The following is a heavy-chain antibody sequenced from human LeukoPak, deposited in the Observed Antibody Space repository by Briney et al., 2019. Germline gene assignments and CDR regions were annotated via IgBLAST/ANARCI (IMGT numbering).Heavy chain of an antibody. J-gene: IGHJ3*02. CDR1: GYTFTSYA. CDR3: ARTQGVYYGGNSGAFDI. D-gene: IGHD4-23*01. V-gene: IGHV1-3*01. Sequence: ASVKVSCKASGYTFTSYAMHWVRQAPGQRPEWMGWINAGKGNTKYSQKFQGRVTITRDTSASTAYMEVSSLRSEDTAVYHCARTQGVYYGGNSGAFDIWGQGTAVTVSS. CDR2: INAGKGNT.